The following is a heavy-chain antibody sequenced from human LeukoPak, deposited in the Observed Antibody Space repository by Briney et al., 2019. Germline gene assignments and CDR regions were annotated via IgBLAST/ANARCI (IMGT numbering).Heavy chain of an antibody. Sequence: GGTLRLSCAASGFTFSSYGMSWVRQAPGKGLEWVSLISGSGGSTYYADSVKGRFTISRDNSKNTLYLQMNSLRAEDTAVYYCARTGDYDFWSDYHFYYYYYMDVWGKGTTVTVSS. CDR1: GFTFSSYG. V-gene: IGHV3-23*01. CDR2: ISGSGGST. D-gene: IGHD3-3*01. CDR3: ARTGDYDFWSDYHFYYYYYMDV. J-gene: IGHJ6*03.